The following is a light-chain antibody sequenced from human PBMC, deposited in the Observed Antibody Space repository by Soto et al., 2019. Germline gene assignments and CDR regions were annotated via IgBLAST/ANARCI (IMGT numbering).Light chain of an antibody. CDR3: QHYGGPFT. Sequence: EIVLTQSPGNLSLSPGESATLSCRASQSISSSYLAWYQQKPGQAPRLLISAAYSRASGIPGRFSGSGSGTDFALNIRSLEPEAFGVYYCQHYGGPFTFGPGSKVDI. CDR2: AAY. CDR1: QSISSSY. V-gene: IGKV3-20*01. J-gene: IGKJ3*01.